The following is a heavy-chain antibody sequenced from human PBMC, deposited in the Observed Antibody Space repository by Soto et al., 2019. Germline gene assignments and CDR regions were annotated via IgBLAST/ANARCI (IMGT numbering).Heavy chain of an antibody. J-gene: IGHJ4*02. V-gene: IGHV3-64*01. D-gene: IGHD6-13*01. CDR2: ISSNGGST. CDR3: AWPSYSSYYFDY. Sequence: EVQLVESGGGLVQPGGSLRLSCAASGFTFSSYAMHWVRQAPGKGLEYVSAISSNGGSTYYANSVKGRFTISRDNSKNTLYLQMGSLRAEDMAVYYCAWPSYSSYYFDYWGQGTLVTVSP. CDR1: GFTFSSYA.